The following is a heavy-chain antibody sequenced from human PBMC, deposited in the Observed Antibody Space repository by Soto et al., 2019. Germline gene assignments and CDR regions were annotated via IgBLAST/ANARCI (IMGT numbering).Heavy chain of an antibody. CDR2: IYTSGST. Sequence: PSETLSLTCTVSGGSISSYYWSWIRQPAGKGLEWIGRIYTSGSTNYNPSLKSRVTMSVDTSKNQFSLKLSSVTAADTAVYYCARERVYIAAAGGDDYYYYYYGMDVWGQGTTVTVS. J-gene: IGHJ6*02. CDR3: ARERVYIAAAGGDDYYYYYYGMDV. V-gene: IGHV4-4*07. CDR1: GGSISSYY. D-gene: IGHD6-13*01.